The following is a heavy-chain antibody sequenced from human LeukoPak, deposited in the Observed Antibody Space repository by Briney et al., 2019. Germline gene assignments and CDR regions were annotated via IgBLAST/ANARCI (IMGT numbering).Heavy chain of an antibody. CDR3: ARGLPYYYGSGRSTGDY. Sequence: ASVKVSCKASGYTFTSYYMHWVRQAPGQGLEWMGIINPSGGSTSYAQKFQGRVTMTRDTSTSTVYMELSSLRSEDTAVYYCARGLPYYYGSGRSTGDYWGQGTLVTVSS. V-gene: IGHV1-46*01. J-gene: IGHJ4*02. D-gene: IGHD3-10*01. CDR1: GYTFTSYY. CDR2: INPSGGST.